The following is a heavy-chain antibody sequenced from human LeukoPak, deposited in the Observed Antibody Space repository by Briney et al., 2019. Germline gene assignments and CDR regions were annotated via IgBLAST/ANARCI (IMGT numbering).Heavy chain of an antibody. CDR2: IKNDGSTT. CDR3: ARGFHSSEDY. J-gene: IGHJ4*02. V-gene: IGHV3-74*01. CDR1: GFTFSSRW. D-gene: IGHD6-19*01. Sequence: PGGSLRLSCAVSGFTFSSRWMHWVRQAPGQGLVWVALIKNDGSTTNYADSVKGRFTASRDDAKNTVYLQMNSLRAEDTAVYYCARGFHSSEDYWGQGTLVTVSS.